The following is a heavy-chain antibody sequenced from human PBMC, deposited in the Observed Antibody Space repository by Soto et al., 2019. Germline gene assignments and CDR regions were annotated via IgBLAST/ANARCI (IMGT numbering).Heavy chain of an antibody. Sequence: GGSLRLSCAASGFTFSSYAMSWVRQAPGKGLEWVSAISGSGGSTYYADSVKGRFTISRDNSKNTLYLQMNSLRAEDTAVYYCARDGITMVRGVNYYFDYWGQGTLVTVSS. CDR3: ARDGITMVRGVNYYFDY. CDR1: GFTFSSYA. J-gene: IGHJ4*02. V-gene: IGHV3-23*01. D-gene: IGHD3-10*01. CDR2: ISGSGGST.